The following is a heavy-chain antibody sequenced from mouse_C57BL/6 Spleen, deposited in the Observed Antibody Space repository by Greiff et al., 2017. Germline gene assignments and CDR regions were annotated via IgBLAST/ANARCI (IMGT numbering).Heavy chain of an antibody. CDR3: ARAAQASFDY. V-gene: IGHV1-82*01. Sequence: QVQLQQSGPELVKPGASVKISCKASGYAFSSSWMNWVKQSPGKGLEWIGRIYPGDGDTNYNGKFKGKATLTADKDSSTAYMQLSSLTSEDSAVYFCARAAQASFDYWGQGTTLTVSS. J-gene: IGHJ2*01. CDR1: GYAFSSSW. D-gene: IGHD3-2*02. CDR2: IYPGDGDT.